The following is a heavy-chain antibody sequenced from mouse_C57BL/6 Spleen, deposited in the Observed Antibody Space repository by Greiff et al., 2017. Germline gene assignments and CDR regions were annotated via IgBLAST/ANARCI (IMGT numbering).Heavy chain of an antibody. V-gene: IGHV1-82*01. D-gene: IGHD3-2*02. CDR1: GYAFSSSW. CDR2: IYPGDGDT. CDR3: ARSQTAQATWFAY. Sequence: VQLVESGPELVKPGASVKISCKASGYAFSSSWMNWVKQRPGKGLEWIGRIYPGDGDTNYNGKFKGKATLTADKSSSTAYMQLSSLTSEDSAVYFCARSQTAQATWFAYWGQGTLVTVSA. J-gene: IGHJ3*01.